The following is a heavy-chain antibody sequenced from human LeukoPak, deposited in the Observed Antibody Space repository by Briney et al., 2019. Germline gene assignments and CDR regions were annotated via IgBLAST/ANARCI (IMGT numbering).Heavy chain of an antibody. CDR2: IYTSGST. CDR3: AREGVDIVVVPAARPSFYYFDY. D-gene: IGHD2-2*01. CDR1: GGSISSYY. Sequence: PSETLSLTRTVSGGSISSYYWSWIRQPAGKGLEWIGRIYTSGSTNYNPSLKSRVTMSVDTSKNQFSLKLSSVTAADTAVYYCAREGVDIVVVPAARPSFYYFDYWGQGTLVTVSS. V-gene: IGHV4-4*07. J-gene: IGHJ4*02.